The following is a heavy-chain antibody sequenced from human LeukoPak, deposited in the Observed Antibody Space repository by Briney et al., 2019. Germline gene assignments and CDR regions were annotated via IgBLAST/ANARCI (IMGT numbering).Heavy chain of an antibody. D-gene: IGHD2-15*01. CDR2: INHSGST. CDR1: GGSFSGYY. V-gene: IGHV4-34*01. Sequence: PSETLSLTCAVYGGSFSGYYWSWIRQPPGKGLEWIGEINHSGSTNYNPSLKSRVTISVDTSKNQFSLKLSSVTAADTAVYYCARGRCSGGSCYSGYWYFDLWGRGTLVTVSS. CDR3: ARGRCSGGSCYSGYWYFDL. J-gene: IGHJ2*01.